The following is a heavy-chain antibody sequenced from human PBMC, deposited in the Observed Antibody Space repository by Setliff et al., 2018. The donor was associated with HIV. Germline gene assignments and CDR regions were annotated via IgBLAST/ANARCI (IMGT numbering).Heavy chain of an antibody. D-gene: IGHD3-10*01. CDR3: AKDQAITMVRGSYFDY. J-gene: IGHJ4*02. CDR1: GGSFSGHY. Sequence: ETLSLTCAVYGGSFSGHYWSWVRQAPGKGLEWVANIKQDGSEKYYVDSVKGRFTISRDNAKNSLYLQMNSLRAEDTAVYYCAKDQAITMVRGSYFDYWGQGTLVTVSS. CDR2: IKQDGSEK. V-gene: IGHV3-7*03.